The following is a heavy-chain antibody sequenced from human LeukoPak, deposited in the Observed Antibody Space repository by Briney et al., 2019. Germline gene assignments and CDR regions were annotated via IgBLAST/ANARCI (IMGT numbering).Heavy chain of an antibody. CDR2: ISGSGGSK. J-gene: IGHJ3*02. V-gene: IGHV3-23*01. D-gene: IGHD1-26*01. Sequence: QPGGSLRLSCAASGFTFSSYAMSWVRQAPGKGLECVSSISGSGGSKYYADSVKGRFTISRDNSKNTLYLQMNNLRAEDTAMYYCAREMYSGMYNDAFDIWGQGTKVTVSS. CDR3: AREMYSGMYNDAFDI. CDR1: GFTFSSYA.